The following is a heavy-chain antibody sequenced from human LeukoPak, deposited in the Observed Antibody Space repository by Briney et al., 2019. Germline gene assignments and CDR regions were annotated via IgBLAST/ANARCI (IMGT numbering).Heavy chain of an antibody. D-gene: IGHD6-19*01. J-gene: IGHJ4*02. CDR3: ARYIPGYSSGWYFDY. V-gene: IGHV4-61*02. Sequence: PSETLSLTCTVSGGSISSGSYYWSWIRQPAGKGLEWNGRIYTSGSTNYNPSLKSRVTISVDTSKNQFSLKLSSVTAADTAVYYCARYIPGYSSGWYFDYWGQGTLVTVSS. CDR2: IYTSGST. CDR1: GGSISSGSYY.